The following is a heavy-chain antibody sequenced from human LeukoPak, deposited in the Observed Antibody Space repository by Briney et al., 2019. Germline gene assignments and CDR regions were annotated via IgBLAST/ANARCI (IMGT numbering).Heavy chain of an antibody. J-gene: IGHJ4*02. CDR3: ATQTYSGSYFNY. V-gene: IGHV3-53*01. CDR1: GFTVSSNY. D-gene: IGHD1-26*01. Sequence: GGSLRLSCAASGFTVSSNYMSWVRQAPGKGLEWVSLIYSGGSTYYADSVKGRFTISSDNSKNTLYLQMNSLRAEDTAVYYCATQTYSGSYFNYWGQGTLVTVSS. CDR2: IYSGGST.